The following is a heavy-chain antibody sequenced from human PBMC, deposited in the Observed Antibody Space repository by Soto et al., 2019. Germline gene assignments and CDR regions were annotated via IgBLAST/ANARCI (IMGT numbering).Heavy chain of an antibody. Sequence: ASVKVSCKASGYTFTSYAMHWVRQAPGQRLEWMGWINAGNGNTKYSQKFQGRVTITRDTSASTAYMELRSLRSEDTAVYYCARDSGCSSTSCYTSSYSITPRSPLDPCGQGTMVTV. CDR3: ARDSGCSSTSCYTSSYSITPRSPLDP. V-gene: IGHV1-3*01. J-gene: IGHJ5*02. D-gene: IGHD2-2*02. CDR1: GYTFTSYA. CDR2: INAGNGNT.